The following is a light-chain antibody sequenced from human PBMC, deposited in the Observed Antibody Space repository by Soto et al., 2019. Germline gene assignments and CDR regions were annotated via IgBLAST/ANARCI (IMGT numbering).Light chain of an antibody. CDR2: TNS. Sequence: QSVLTQPPSASGTPGQRVTISCSGSSSNIGSNTVNWYQQLPGTAPKLLIHTNSQRPSGVPDRFSGSKSGTSASLAISGLQSVDETDYYCAAWDDSLNGVLFGGGTKLTVL. J-gene: IGLJ2*01. V-gene: IGLV1-44*01. CDR1: SSNIGSNT. CDR3: AAWDDSLNGVL.